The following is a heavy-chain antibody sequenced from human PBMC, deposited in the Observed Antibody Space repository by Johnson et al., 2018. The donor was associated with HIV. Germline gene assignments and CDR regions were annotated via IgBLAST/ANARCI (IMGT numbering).Heavy chain of an antibody. CDR3: AKDREDAFDI. D-gene: IGHD1-26*01. V-gene: IGHV3-30-3*01. CDR2: ISYDGSNK. Sequence: VQLVESGGGVVQPGRSLRLSCAASGFTFSSYAMHWVRQAPGKGLEWVAVISYDGSNKYYADSGKGRFTISRDNSKNTLYLQMNSLRAEDTAVYYCAKDREDAFDIWGQGTMVTVSS. J-gene: IGHJ3*02. CDR1: GFTFSSYA.